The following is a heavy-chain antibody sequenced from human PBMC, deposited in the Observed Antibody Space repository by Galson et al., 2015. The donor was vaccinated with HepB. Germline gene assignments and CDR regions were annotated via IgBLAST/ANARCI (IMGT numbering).Heavy chain of an antibody. CDR3: ATGYRTVTNPNAFDI. CDR1: GYSFTSYW. Sequence: QSGAEVKKPGESLKISCTGSGYSFTSYWIGWVRQMPGKGLEWMGIIYPGDSDTRYSPSFQGQVTISADKSISTAYLQWSSLKASDTAMYYCATGYRTVTNPNAFDIWGQGTMVTVSS. CDR2: IYPGDSDT. D-gene: IGHD4-17*01. V-gene: IGHV5-51*01. J-gene: IGHJ3*02.